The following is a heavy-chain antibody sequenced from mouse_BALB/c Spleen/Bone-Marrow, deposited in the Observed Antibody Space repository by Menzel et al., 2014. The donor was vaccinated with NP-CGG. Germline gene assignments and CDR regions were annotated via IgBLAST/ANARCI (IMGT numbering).Heavy chain of an antibody. V-gene: IGHV1-54*01. J-gene: IGHJ3*01. Sequence: QVQLKQSGAELVRPGTSVKVSCKASGYAFTNYLIEWVKQRPGQGLKWIGVINPGSGGTNYNEKFKGKATLTADKSSSTAYMQLSSLTSDDSAVYFCAREIITSFAYWGQGTLVTVSA. CDR1: GYAFTNYL. CDR2: INPGSGGT. D-gene: IGHD1-1*01. CDR3: AREIITSFAY.